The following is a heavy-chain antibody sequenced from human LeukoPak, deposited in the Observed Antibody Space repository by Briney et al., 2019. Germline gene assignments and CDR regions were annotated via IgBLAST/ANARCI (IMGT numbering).Heavy chain of an antibody. CDR2: IYYSGST. CDR3: AKDRNLITTGSGAEFDP. V-gene: IGHV4-30-4*01. J-gene: IGHJ5*02. CDR1: GGSISSGDYY. D-gene: IGHD3-22*01. Sequence: PSETLSLTCTVSGGSISSGDYYWSWIRQPPGKGLEWIGYIYYSGSTYYNPSLKSRVTISVDTSKNQFSLKLSSVTAADTAVYYCAKDRNLITTGSGAEFDPWGQGTLVTVSS.